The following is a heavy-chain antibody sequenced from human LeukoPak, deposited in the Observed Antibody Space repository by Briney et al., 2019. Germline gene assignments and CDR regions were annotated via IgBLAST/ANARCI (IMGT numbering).Heavy chain of an antibody. J-gene: IGHJ4*02. V-gene: IGHV3-23*01. D-gene: IGHD3-9*01. CDR1: GFTFSSYA. CDR3: AKDLERRYFDWVPIGY. Sequence: GGSLRLSCAATGFTFSSYAMSWVRQAPGKGLEWVSAISGSGGSTYYADSVKGRFTISRHNSKNTLYLQMNSVRAEDTAVYYCAKDLERRYFDWVPIGYWGQGTLVTVSS. CDR2: ISGSGGST.